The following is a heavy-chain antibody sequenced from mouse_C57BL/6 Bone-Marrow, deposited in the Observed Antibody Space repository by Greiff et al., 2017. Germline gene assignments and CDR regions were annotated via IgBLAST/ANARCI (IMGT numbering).Heavy chain of an antibody. CDR2: ISSGGSYT. J-gene: IGHJ3*01. Sequence: EVQVVESGGDLVKPGGSLKLSCAASGFTFSSYGMSWVRQTPDKRLEWVATISSGGSYTYYPDSVKGRFTISRDNAKNTLYLQMSSLKSEDTAMYYCARHSGTTVVPFAYWGQGTLVTVSA. V-gene: IGHV5-6*01. CDR3: ARHSGTTVVPFAY. CDR1: GFTFSSYG. D-gene: IGHD1-1*01.